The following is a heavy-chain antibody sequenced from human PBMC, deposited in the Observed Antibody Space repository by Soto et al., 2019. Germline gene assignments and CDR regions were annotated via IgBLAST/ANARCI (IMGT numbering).Heavy chain of an antibody. J-gene: IGHJ4*02. V-gene: IGHV3-30*04. D-gene: IGHD3-22*01. CDR2: ISHDGRNT. CDR1: ELPFTDYS. CDR3: AVDGVPTSSFGYYYFRL. Sequence: QAQLVESGGGVVQPGRSLRLSRAASELPFTDYSMHWVRQTADKGLEWVAFISHDGRNTFYSDSVKGRFTISRDDSRSMLFLQMSGVTVEDTAIYYCAVDGVPTSSFGYYYFRLWGRGTLVTVSS.